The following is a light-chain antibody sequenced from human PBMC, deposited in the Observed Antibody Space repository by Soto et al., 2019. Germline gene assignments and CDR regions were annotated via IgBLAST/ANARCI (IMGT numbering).Light chain of an antibody. J-gene: IGKJ1*01. CDR3: LQDYNFPWT. Sequence: EIVLTQSPGTLSLSPGERATLSCRASQSVSSNFLAWYQQKPGQAPRLLIYGASSRATGIPDRFSGSGSGTDFTLTISSLQPEDFATYYCLQDYNFPWTFGQGTKVDIK. CDR1: QSVSSNF. V-gene: IGKV3-20*01. CDR2: GAS.